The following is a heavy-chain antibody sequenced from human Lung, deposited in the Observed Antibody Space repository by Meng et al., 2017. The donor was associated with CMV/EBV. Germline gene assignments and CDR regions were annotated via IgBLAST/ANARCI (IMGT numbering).Heavy chain of an antibody. V-gene: IGHV3-30*02. CDR3: AKMYYYDSSADPGDY. CDR1: GLTFSHYG. CDR2: IRYDGSSK. Sequence: SGLTFSHYGMHWVRLAPGKGLEWVAFIRYDGSSKYYIDSVKGRFSISRDNSKKTLYLQMNSLRIEDTAVYYCAKMYYYDSSADPGDYWGQGTLVTVSS. J-gene: IGHJ4*02. D-gene: IGHD3-22*01.